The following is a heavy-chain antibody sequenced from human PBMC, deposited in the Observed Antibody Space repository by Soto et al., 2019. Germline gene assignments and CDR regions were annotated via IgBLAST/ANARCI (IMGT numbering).Heavy chain of an antibody. CDR2: ISYDGSNK. V-gene: IGHV3-30-3*01. CDR3: ARDLTVTIFGVALYYYYYNMDV. Sequence: QVQLVESGGGVVQPGRSLRLSCAASGFTFSSYAMHWVRQAPGKGLEWVAVISYDGSNKYYADSVKGRFTISRDNSNNTLYLQMNSLRAEDTAVYYCARDLTVTIFGVALYYYYYNMDVWGQGTTVTVSS. D-gene: IGHD3-3*01. CDR1: GFTFSSYA. J-gene: IGHJ6*02.